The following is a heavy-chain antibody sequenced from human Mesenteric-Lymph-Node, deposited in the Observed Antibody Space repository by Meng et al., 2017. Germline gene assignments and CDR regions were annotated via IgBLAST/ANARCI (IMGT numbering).Heavy chain of an antibody. J-gene: IGHJ4*01. D-gene: IGHD3-22*01. CDR3: ARVDSSGYFLDY. CDR2: IYYSGST. CDR1: GGSISSGGHS. Sequence: QVQLQEAGPGRGKPSQTRSRTGTVSGGSISSGGHSWSWIRQHPGKGLEWIAYIYYSGSTYYNPSLKSRVILSVDTSKNQFSLKLSSVTAADTAVYYCARVDSSGYFLDYWGQGTLVTVSS. V-gene: IGHV4-31*03.